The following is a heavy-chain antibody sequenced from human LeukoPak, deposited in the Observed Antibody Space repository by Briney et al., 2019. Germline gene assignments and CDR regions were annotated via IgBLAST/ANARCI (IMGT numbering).Heavy chain of an antibody. Sequence: GGSLRLSCAASGVTFSSYCMSGVRQAPGKGLEWVANIKQDGSEKYYEDSVKGRFTISRDNAKNSLYLQMNSLRDEDTAVYYCARHDYGANSGDYWGQGTLVTVSS. J-gene: IGHJ4*02. CDR1: GVTFSSYC. CDR2: IKQDGSEK. D-gene: IGHD4-23*01. CDR3: ARHDYGANSGDY. V-gene: IGHV3-7*02.